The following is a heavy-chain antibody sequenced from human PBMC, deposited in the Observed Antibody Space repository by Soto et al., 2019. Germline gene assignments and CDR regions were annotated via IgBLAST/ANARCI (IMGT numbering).Heavy chain of an antibody. CDR2: IYYSGST. Sequence: PSETLSLTCTVSGGSISSGGYYWSWIRQHPGKGLEWIGYIYYSGSTYYNPSLKSRVTISVDTSKNQFSLKLSSVTAADTAVYYCARDRTVGATRSFDYWGQGTLVTVSS. V-gene: IGHV4-31*03. CDR1: GGSISSGGYY. J-gene: IGHJ4*02. CDR3: ARDRTVGATRSFDY. D-gene: IGHD1-26*01.